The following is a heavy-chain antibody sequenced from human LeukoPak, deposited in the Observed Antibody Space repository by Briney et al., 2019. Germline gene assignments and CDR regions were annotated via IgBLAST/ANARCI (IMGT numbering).Heavy chain of an antibody. J-gene: IGHJ4*02. D-gene: IGHD5-12*01. CDR1: GFTFSSYA. CDR2: ISYDGSNK. V-gene: IGHV3-30-3*01. CDR3: ARGLTVVARFDY. Sequence: GWSLRLSCAASGFTFSSYAMHWVRQAPGKGLEWVAVISYDGSNKYYADSVKGRFTISRDNSKNTLYLQMNSLRAEDTAVYYCARGLTVVARFDYWGQGTLVTVSS.